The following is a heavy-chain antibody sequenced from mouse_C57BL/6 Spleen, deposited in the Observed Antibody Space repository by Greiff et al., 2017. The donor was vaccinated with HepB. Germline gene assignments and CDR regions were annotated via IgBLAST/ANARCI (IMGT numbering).Heavy chain of an antibody. CDR2: INPSSGYT. CDR3: ARLCNYDWFAY. CDR1: GYTFTSYW. Sequence: VQLQESGAELAKPGASVKLSCKASGYTFTSYWMHWVKQRPGQGLEWIGYINPSSGYTKYNQKFKDKATFTADKSSSTAYMQLSSLTYEDSAVYYCARLCNYDWFAYWGQGTLVTVSA. V-gene: IGHV1-7*01. J-gene: IGHJ3*01. D-gene: IGHD2-1*01.